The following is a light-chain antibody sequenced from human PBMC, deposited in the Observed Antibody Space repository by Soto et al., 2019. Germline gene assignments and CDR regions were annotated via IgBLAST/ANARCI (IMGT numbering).Light chain of an antibody. J-gene: IGKJ5*01. V-gene: IGKV4-1*01. Sequence: DIVMTQSPDSLAVSLGERATINCKSSQSVFYISNNKDYVAWYQQKPGQPPKLLIYWASTRESGVPDRFSGSGSGTDFTLTISSLQAEDVAVYYCQQYYSTPITFGQGTRVEIK. CDR1: QSVFYISNNKDY. CDR2: WAS. CDR3: QQYYSTPIT.